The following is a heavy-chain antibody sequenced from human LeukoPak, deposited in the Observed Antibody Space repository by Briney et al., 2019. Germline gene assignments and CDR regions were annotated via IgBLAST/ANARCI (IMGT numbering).Heavy chain of an antibody. D-gene: IGHD3-22*01. CDR1: GFTFSSYG. CDR3: ARDPVYYYDSSGLDY. Sequence: GGSLRLSCAASGFTFSSYGMHWVRQAPGKGLEWVAVIWYDGSNKYYADSVKGRFTISRDNSKNTLYLQMNSLRAEDTAVYYCARDPVYYYDSSGLDYWGQGTLVTVSS. CDR2: IWYDGSNK. V-gene: IGHV3-33*01. J-gene: IGHJ4*02.